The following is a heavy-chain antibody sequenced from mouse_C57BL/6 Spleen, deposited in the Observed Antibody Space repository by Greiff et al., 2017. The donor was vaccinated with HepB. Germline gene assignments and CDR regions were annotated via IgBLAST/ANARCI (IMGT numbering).Heavy chain of an antibody. CDR2: IYPGSGST. Sequence: QVQLQQPGAELVKPGASVKMSCKASGYTFTSYWITWVKQRPGQGLEWIGDIYPGSGSTNYNEKFKSKATLTVDTSSSTAYMQLSSLTSEDSAVYYCTRKDDGYYDYYAMDYWGQGTSVTVSS. D-gene: IGHD2-3*01. V-gene: IGHV1-55*01. CDR1: GYTFTSYW. J-gene: IGHJ4*01. CDR3: TRKDDGYYDYYAMDY.